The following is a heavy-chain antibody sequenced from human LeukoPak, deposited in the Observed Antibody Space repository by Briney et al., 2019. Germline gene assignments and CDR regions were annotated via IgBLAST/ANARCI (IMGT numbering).Heavy chain of an antibody. J-gene: IGHJ4*02. CDR2: IGSSSSYI. CDR1: GFTFSSYS. D-gene: IGHD2-15*01. Sequence: GSLRLSCAASGFTFSSYSMNWVRQAPGKGLEWVSSIGSSSSYIYYADSVKGRFTISRDNAKKSLYLQMNSLRAEDTAVYYCARGNSGYCSGSNCYSPFDYWGQGTLVTVSS. V-gene: IGHV3-21*01. CDR3: ARGNSGYCSGSNCYSPFDY.